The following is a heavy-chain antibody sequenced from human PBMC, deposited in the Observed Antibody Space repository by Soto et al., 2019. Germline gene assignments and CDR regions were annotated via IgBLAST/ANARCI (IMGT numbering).Heavy chain of an antibody. Sequence: PGGSLRLSCAASGFTFSSYSMNWVRQAPGKGLEWVSYISSSSSTIYYADSVKGRFTISRDNAKNSLYLQMNSLRAEDTAVYYCARAGYSSSLWFSGFDPWGQGTLVTVSS. CDR3: ARAGYSSSLWFSGFDP. CDR2: ISSSSSTI. CDR1: GFTFSSYS. J-gene: IGHJ5*02. D-gene: IGHD6-13*01. V-gene: IGHV3-48*01.